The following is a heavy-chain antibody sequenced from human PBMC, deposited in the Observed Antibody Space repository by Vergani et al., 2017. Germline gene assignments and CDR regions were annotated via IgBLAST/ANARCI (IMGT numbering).Heavy chain of an antibody. D-gene: IGHD6-6*01. J-gene: IGHJ6*03. CDR2: IYTSGST. CDR1: GGSISSYY. CDR3: ARLKAARTSYYYYYMDV. Sequence: QLQLQESGPGLVKPSETLSLTCTVSGGSISSYYWSWIRQPAGKGLEWIGRIYTSGSTNYNPSLKSRVTMSVDTSKNQFSLKLSSVTAADTAVYYCARLKAARTSYYYYYMDVWGKGTTVTVSS. V-gene: IGHV4-4*07.